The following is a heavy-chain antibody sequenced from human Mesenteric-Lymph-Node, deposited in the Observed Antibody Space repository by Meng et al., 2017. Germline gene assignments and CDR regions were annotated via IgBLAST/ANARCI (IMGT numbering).Heavy chain of an antibody. CDR1: GGTFSSDA. V-gene: IGHV1-69*10. Sequence: QVELVQSGAEVKKPGASVKVSCKASGGTFSSDAISWVRQVPGQGLEWMGGIIPILGIANYAQKFQGRVTITADESTSTAYMELSSLRSEDTAVYYCARGEVAAAVNNWFDPWGQGTLVTVSS. CDR2: IIPILGIA. CDR3: ARGEVAAAVNNWFDP. D-gene: IGHD6-13*01. J-gene: IGHJ5*02.